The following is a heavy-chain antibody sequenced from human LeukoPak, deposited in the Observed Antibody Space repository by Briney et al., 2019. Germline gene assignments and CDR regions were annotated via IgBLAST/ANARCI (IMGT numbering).Heavy chain of an antibody. CDR1: GFTFSSYT. Sequence: GGSLRLSCAASGFTFSSYTMSWVRRAPGKGLEWVANIKHDGSEKNYVDSVKGRFTISRDNAKNSLYLQMNSLRAEDTAVYYCATPLDYYDRSDSHQGGDWGQGTLVTVSS. CDR2: IKHDGSEK. J-gene: IGHJ4*02. D-gene: IGHD3-22*01. V-gene: IGHV3-7*03. CDR3: ATPLDYYDRSDSHQGGD.